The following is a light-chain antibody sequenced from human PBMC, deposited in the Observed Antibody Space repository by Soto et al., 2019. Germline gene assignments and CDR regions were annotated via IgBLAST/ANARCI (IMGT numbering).Light chain of an antibody. CDR3: QHYDNPPPSVT. Sequence: EIVLTQSPDTLSLSPGERATLSCRASQSVSSDYLVWYQQKPGLPPRLLIYGASRRATGIPDRFSGSGSGTDFILTISRLEPEDVAVYYCQHYDNPPPSVTFGPGTKVDIK. CDR2: GAS. J-gene: IGKJ3*01. V-gene: IGKV3-20*01. CDR1: QSVSSDY.